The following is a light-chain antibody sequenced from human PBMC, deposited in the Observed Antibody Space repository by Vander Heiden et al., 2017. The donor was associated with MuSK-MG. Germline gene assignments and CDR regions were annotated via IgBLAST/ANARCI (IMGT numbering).Light chain of an antibody. CDR2: TNN. J-gene: IGLJ3*02. CDR3: AAWDDSLSGWV. V-gene: IGLV1-47*02. Sequence: QLLLTQPPSASGPPGQRATISCSGSSSNHGRNVYWYQQLPGTAPELLIYTNNQRPSGVPDRFSGSKSGTSASLAISGLRSEDEADYYCAAWDDSLSGWVFGGGTKLTVL. CDR1: SSNHGRN.